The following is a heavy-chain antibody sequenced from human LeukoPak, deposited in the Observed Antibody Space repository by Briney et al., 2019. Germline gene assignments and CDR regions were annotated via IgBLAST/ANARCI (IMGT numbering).Heavy chain of an antibody. CDR3: ARGRYCNGGNCYLDY. CDR1: GFTFTTYW. D-gene: IGHD2-15*01. Sequence: GGSLRLSCAASGFTFTTYWMNWVRQAPGKGLEWVANAKQDGSDKYYVDSVKGRFTISRDNAKNSLYLQMYSLRAEDTAVYYCARGRYCNGGNCYLDYWGQGSLVTVSS. J-gene: IGHJ4*02. V-gene: IGHV3-7*01. CDR2: AKQDGSDK.